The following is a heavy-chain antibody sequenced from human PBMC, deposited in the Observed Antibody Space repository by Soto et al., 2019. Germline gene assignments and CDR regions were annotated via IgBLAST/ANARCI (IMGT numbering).Heavy chain of an antibody. Sequence: EESLRLSCAASGFTVSSNYMSWVRQAPGKGLKWVSVIYSGGSTYYADSVKGRFTISRDNSKNTLYLQMNSLRAEDTAVYYCARDAGSSGWYSSFDYWGQGTLVTVSS. V-gene: IGHV3-53*01. CDR1: GFTVSSNY. CDR3: ARDAGSSGWYSSFDY. D-gene: IGHD6-19*01. J-gene: IGHJ4*02. CDR2: IYSGGST.